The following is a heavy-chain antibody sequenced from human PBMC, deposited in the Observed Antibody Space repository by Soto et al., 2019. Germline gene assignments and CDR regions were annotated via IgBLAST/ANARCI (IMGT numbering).Heavy chain of an antibody. CDR1: GGSISSYC. D-gene: IGHD2-21*02. V-gene: IGHV4-59*01. Sequence: SETLSLTCTVSGGSISSYCWSWIRQPPGKGLEWIGYIYYSGSTNYNPSLKSRVTISVDTSKNQFSLKLSSVTAADTAVYYCARIPSAHCGGDCSGWITWFDPWGQGTLVTVPQ. CDR2: IYYSGST. J-gene: IGHJ5*02. CDR3: ARIPSAHCGGDCSGWITWFDP.